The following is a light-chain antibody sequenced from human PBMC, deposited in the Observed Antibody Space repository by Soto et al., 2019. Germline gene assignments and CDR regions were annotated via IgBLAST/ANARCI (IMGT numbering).Light chain of an antibody. Sequence: QSVLTQPPSVSGAPGQRVTISCTGSSSNIGAGYDVHWYQHLPGTAPKLLIYGNSNRPSGVPDRFSDSKSGTSASLAITGLQAEDEAYYYCQSYDASLSEVVFGGGTKLTVL. CDR2: GNS. CDR3: QSYDASLSEVV. V-gene: IGLV1-40*01. J-gene: IGLJ2*01. CDR1: SSNIGAGYD.